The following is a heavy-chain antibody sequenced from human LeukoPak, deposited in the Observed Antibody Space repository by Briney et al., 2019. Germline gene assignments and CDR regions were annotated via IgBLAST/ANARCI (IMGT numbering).Heavy chain of an antibody. Sequence: GGSLRLSCAASGFTFSSYSMNWVRQAPGKGLEWVSCISSNGSNIYYADSVKGRFTISRDNANKSQYLQLNSLRAEDTAVYFCAREPSYGLLFDYWGQGTLVTVCS. CDR3: AREPSYGLLFDY. V-gene: IGHV3-21*01. CDR2: ISSNGSNI. J-gene: IGHJ4*02. D-gene: IGHD5-18*01. CDR1: GFTFSSYS.